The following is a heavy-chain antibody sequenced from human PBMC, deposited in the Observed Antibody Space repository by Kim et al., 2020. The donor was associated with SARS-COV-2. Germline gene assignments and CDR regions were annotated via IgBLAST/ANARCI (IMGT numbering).Heavy chain of an antibody. CDR3: AHRLFDSTTYANYYFDY. CDR2: IYWDDDK. Sequence: SGPTLVNPTQTLTLTCTFSGFSLSTTAVGVGWIRQSPGKALEWLALIYWDDDKRYSPSLKSRLTITKDTSKNQVILTMINMDPVDTATYYCAHRLFDSTTYANYYFDYWGQGTLVTVSS. J-gene: IGHJ4*02. CDR1: GFSLSTTAVG. D-gene: IGHD3-16*01. V-gene: IGHV2-5*02.